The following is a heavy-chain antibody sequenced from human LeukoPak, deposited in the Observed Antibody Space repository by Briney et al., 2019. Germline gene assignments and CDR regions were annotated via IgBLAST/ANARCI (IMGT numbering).Heavy chain of an antibody. Sequence: ASVKVSCKASGYTFTSYDINWVRQATGQGLEWMGWMNPNSGNTDYAQKFQGRVTMTRNTSISTAYMELSSLRSEDTAVYYCARGPATYYYDSSGYDAFDIWGQGTMVTVSS. CDR1: GYTFTSYD. V-gene: IGHV1-8*01. CDR3: ARGPATYYYDSSGYDAFDI. CDR2: MNPNSGNT. D-gene: IGHD3-22*01. J-gene: IGHJ3*02.